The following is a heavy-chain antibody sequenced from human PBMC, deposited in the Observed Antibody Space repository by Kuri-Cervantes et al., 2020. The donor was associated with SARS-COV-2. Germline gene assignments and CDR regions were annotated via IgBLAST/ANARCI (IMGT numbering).Heavy chain of an antibody. V-gene: IGHV1-69*04. J-gene: IGHJ5*02. CDR2: IIPILGIA. Sequence: SVKVSCKASGGTSSSYAISWVRQAPGQGLEWMGRIIPILGIANYAQKFQGRVTMIEDTSTDTAYMELSSLRSEDTAVYYCATVSGIAAAGSISTWFDPWGQGTLVTVSS. CDR3: ATVSGIAAAGSISTWFDP. CDR1: GGTSSSYA. D-gene: IGHD6-13*01.